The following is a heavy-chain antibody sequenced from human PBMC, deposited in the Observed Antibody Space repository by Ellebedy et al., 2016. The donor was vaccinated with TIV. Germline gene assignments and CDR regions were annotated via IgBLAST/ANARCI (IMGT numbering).Heavy chain of an antibody. Sequence: GESLKISCAASGFIFSRHDMHWVRQATGKGLEWVSAIGTAGDTYYPGSVKGRFTISRENAKNSLYLQMNSLRAEDTAVYYCARRGYSYGYFYYGMDVWGQGTTVTVSS. J-gene: IGHJ6*02. D-gene: IGHD5-18*01. V-gene: IGHV3-13*01. CDR3: ARRGYSYGYFYYGMDV. CDR1: GFIFSRHD. CDR2: IGTAGDT.